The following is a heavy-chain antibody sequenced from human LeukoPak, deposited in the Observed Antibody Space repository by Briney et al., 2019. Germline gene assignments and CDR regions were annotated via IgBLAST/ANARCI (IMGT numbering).Heavy chain of an antibody. CDR3: SRDRVVVPAAFDY. CDR2: INHNSGGT. V-gene: IGHV1-2*02. Sequence: ASVKVSCKASGYTFTAYYMHWVRRAPGQGLEWMGWINHNSGGTNYAQTFQGRVTMTRDTSISTAYMELSRLRSGDTAVYYFSRDRVVVPAAFDYWGQGTLVTVSS. D-gene: IGHD2-2*01. J-gene: IGHJ4*02. CDR1: GYTFTAYY.